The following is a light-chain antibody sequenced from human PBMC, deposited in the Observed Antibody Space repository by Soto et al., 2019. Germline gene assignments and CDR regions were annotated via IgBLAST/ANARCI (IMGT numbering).Light chain of an antibody. CDR2: DAS. V-gene: IGKV3-15*01. CDR1: QSVRSN. Sequence: EIVMTQSPATLSVSPGERATLSCRASQSVRSNLAWYQQKPGQAPRLLIYDASTRATGISARFIGSGSGTEFTLTISSLQSEDFAVYYCQQYNNWPGYTFGPGTKVDIK. J-gene: IGKJ3*01. CDR3: QQYNNWPGYT.